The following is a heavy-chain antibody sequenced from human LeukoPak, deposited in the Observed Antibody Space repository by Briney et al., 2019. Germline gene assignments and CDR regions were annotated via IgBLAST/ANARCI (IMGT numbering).Heavy chain of an antibody. V-gene: IGHV1-8*01. CDR3: ARAHRKYYYEAFDI. CDR2: MDPNSGNT. D-gene: IGHD3-10*01. J-gene: IGHJ3*02. CDR1: GYTFTSYD. Sequence: ASVKVSCKASGYTFTSYDINWVRQATGQGLEWMGWMDPNSGNTGYAQKFQGRVIMTRNTSISTAYMELSSLRSEDTAVYYCARAHRKYYYEAFDIWGQGTVVTVSS.